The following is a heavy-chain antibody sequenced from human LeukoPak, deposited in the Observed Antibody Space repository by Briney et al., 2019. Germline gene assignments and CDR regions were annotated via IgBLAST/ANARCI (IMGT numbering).Heavy chain of an antibody. CDR2: IYYSGST. Sequence: PSETLSLTCTVSGGSISSYYWSWIRQHPGKGLEWIGYIYYSGSTYYNPSLRSRVTISVDTSKNQFSLNLSSVTAADTAVYYCARDSHRIAAAGRNYWGQGTLVTVSS. J-gene: IGHJ4*02. CDR1: GGSISSYY. V-gene: IGHV4-59*06. D-gene: IGHD6-13*01. CDR3: ARDSHRIAAAGRNY.